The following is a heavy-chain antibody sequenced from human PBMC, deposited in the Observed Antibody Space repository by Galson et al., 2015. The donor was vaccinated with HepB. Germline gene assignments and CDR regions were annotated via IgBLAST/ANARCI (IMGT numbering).Heavy chain of an antibody. D-gene: IGHD6-19*01. V-gene: IGHV5-51*01. CDR3: ARQTYGSGWSDY. J-gene: IGHJ4*02. Sequence: QSGAEVKKPGESLKISCKGSGYNFANYWIGWVRRMPRKGLEWMGVIYPGDSDTRYSPSFQGQVTISADKSITTAYLQWSSLKASDTAIYYCARQTYGSGWSDYWGQGTLVTVSS. CDR1: GYNFANYW. CDR2: IYPGDSDT.